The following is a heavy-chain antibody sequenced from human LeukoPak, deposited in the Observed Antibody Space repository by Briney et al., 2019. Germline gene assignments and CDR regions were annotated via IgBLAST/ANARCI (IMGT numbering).Heavy chain of an antibody. Sequence: SETLSLTCTVSGGSISSYYWSWIRQPPGKGLEWIGYIYYSGSTNYNPSLKSRVTISVDTSKNQFSLKLSSATAADTAVYYCARGQHGVAAAPFDYWGQGTLVTVSS. CDR2: IYYSGST. D-gene: IGHD6-13*01. CDR3: ARGQHGVAAAPFDY. CDR1: GGSISSYY. V-gene: IGHV4-59*01. J-gene: IGHJ4*02.